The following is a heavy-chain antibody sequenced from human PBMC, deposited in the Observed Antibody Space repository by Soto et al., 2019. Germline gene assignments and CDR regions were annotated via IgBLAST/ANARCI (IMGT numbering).Heavy chain of an antibody. J-gene: IGHJ4*02. CDR3: ARGSYFESACGTYRVGSIGCFDY. Sequence: QVQLQESGPGLVKPSQTLSLTCSISGGSISSGDNYWSWIRQPPGKGLEWIGYIHSSGSTFYKPSLKSPVTTSIYTSKNQFSLKLSAVTAAATDVDSCARGSYFESACGTYRVGSIGCFDYWGQGTLVSVSS. D-gene: IGHD3-16*02. V-gene: IGHV4-30-4*01. CDR2: IHSSGST. CDR1: GGSISSGDNY.